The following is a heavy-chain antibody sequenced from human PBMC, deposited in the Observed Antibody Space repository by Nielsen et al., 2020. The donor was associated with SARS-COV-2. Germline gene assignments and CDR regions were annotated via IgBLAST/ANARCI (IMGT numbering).Heavy chain of an antibody. CDR1: GFTFSSYW. CDR2: IKQDGSEK. J-gene: IGHJ4*02. Sequence: GESLKISCAASGFTFSSYWMSWVRQAPGKGLEWVANIKQDGSEKYYVDSVKGRFTISRDNAKNSLYLQMNSLRAEDTAVYYCARYLAARPSYWGQGTLVTVSS. CDR3: ARYLAARPSY. D-gene: IGHD6-6*01. V-gene: IGHV3-7*01.